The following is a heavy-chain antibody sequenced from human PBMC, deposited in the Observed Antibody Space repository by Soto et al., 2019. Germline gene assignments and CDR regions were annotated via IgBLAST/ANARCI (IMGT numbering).Heavy chain of an antibody. V-gene: IGHV4-31*03. CDR3: ARDAPAAGGGIDP. CDR2: TYYSGST. J-gene: IGHJ5*02. Sequence: SETLSLTCTVSGGSISSGGYYWSWIRQHPGKGLEWIGYTYYSGSTYYNPSLKSRVTISVDTSKNQFSLKLSSVTAADTAVYYCARDAPAAGGGIDPWGQGTLVTVSS. CDR1: GGSISSGGYY. D-gene: IGHD2-2*01.